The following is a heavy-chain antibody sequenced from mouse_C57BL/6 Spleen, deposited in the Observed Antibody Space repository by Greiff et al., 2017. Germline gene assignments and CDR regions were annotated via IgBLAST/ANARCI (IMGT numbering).Heavy chain of an antibody. J-gene: IGHJ2*01. CDR2: IYPRRGNT. CDR3: ARELGYGSSEDY. Sequence: VQLQQSGAELARPGASVKLSCKASGYTFTSYGISWVKQRTGQGLEWIGEIYPRRGNTYYNEKFKGKATLTADKSSSTAYMELRSLTSEDSAVYFCARELGYGSSEDYWGQGTTLTVSS. D-gene: IGHD1-1*01. V-gene: IGHV1-81*01. CDR1: GYTFTSYG.